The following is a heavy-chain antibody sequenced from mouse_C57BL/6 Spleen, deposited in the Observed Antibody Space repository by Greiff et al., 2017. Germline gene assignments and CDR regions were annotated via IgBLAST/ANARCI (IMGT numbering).Heavy chain of an antibody. V-gene: IGHV1-69*01. D-gene: IGHD2-1*01. CDR2: IDPSDSYT. J-gene: IGHJ2*01. CDR1: GYTFTSYW. CDR3: ASLYGNYFDY. Sequence: QVQLQQPGAELVMPGASVKLSCKASGYTFTSYWMHWVKQRPGQGLEWIGEIDPSDSYTNYNQKFKGKSTLTVDKSSSTAYMQLSSLTSEDSAVYYCASLYGNYFDYWGQGITLTVSS.